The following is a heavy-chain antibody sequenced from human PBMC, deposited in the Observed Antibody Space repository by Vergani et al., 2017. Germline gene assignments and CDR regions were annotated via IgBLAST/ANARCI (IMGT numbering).Heavy chain of an antibody. D-gene: IGHD3-9*01. CDR1: GYTFSNYY. V-gene: IGHV1-46*03. CDR2: INPSGGHK. Sequence: QVQVVQSGAEVKKSGASVKVSCKTSGYTFSNYYMHWVRQAPGQGLEWMGIINPSGGHKNYAQKFQGRVTMTRDTSTITVYIELSILISEDTAIYYCARVDYGILTGYRYWVQGTLVTVSA. J-gene: IGHJ4*02. CDR3: ARVDYGILTGYRY.